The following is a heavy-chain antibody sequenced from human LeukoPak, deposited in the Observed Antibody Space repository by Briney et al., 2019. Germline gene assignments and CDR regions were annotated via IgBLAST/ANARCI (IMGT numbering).Heavy chain of an antibody. Sequence: PSETLSLTCAAYGGSFSGYYWSWIRQSPGKGLEWIGYIYHTGSTSYSPSLKSRVTISADTSQNQFSLKLSSVTAADTAVYYCASRKLGNDYWGQGTLVTVSS. V-gene: IGHV4-59*01. CDR1: GGSFSGYY. CDR3: ASRKLGNDY. J-gene: IGHJ4*02. D-gene: IGHD7-27*01. CDR2: IYHTGST.